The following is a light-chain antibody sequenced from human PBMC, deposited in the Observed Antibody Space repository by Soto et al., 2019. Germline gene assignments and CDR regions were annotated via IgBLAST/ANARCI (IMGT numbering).Light chain of an antibody. J-gene: IGKJ5*01. V-gene: IGKV1-33*01. CDR3: QQYDILPIT. CDR1: QDINIY. CDR2: DAS. Sequence: DIQMTQSPWSLFASVGDRVTITCQATQDINIYLNWYQQKPGKAPNLLIYDASNLEIGVPSRFSGSGSGTHFTFTISSLQTEDIGTYYCQQYDILPITFGRGTRLEIK.